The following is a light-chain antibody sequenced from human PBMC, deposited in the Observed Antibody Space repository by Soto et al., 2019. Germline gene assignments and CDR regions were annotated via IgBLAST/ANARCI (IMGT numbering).Light chain of an antibody. CDR3: QLSHSASLT. J-gene: IGKJ4*01. CDR2: EAS. V-gene: IGKV1-39*01. CDR1: QSISSH. Sequence: QMTQSPSSLFASVGDRVTITCRASQSISSHLNWYQQKVGQTPRLLIYEASTLQSEVPPRFSGRGSGTEFTLTISGLQREDFATYYCQLSHSASLTCGGGT.